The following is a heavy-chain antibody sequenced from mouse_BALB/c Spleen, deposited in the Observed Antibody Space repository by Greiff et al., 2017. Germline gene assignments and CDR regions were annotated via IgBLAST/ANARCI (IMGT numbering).Heavy chain of an antibody. D-gene: IGHD1-1*01. CDR1: GYTFSSYA. CDR2: ISSGGSDT. CDR3: ARRGALLRGDLDV. Sequence: EVQLVESGAGLVKPGGSLKLSCAASGYTFSSYAMSWVRQTPEQRLEWVATISSGGSDTYYQDSLKGRFTISRDKAKNTLYLQMSSLRSEDTAMYYCARRGALLRGDLDVWGAGTTVTVSS. V-gene: IGHV5-9-3*01. J-gene: IGHJ1*01.